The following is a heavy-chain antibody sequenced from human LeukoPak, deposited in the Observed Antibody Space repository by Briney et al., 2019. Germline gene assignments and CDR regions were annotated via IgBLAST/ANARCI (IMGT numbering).Heavy chain of an antibody. Sequence: PSETLSLTCAVYGGSFSGYYWSWIRQPPGKGLEWIGEINHSGSTNYIPSLKSRVTISVDTSKNQFSLKLSSVTAADTAVYYCAGEAGYSSTINWFDPWGQGTLVTVSS. D-gene: IGHD6-13*01. CDR2: INHSGST. CDR1: GGSFSGYY. J-gene: IGHJ5*02. V-gene: IGHV4-34*01. CDR3: AGEAGYSSTINWFDP.